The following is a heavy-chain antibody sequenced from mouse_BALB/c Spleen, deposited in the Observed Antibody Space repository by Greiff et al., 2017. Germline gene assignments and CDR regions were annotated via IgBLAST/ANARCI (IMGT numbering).Heavy chain of an antibody. J-gene: IGHJ3*01. CDR3: ARSPYYGSSYPFAY. CDR1: GYSITSDYA. CDR2: ISYSGST. D-gene: IGHD1-1*01. Sequence: EVQLVESGPGLVKPSQSLSLTCTVTGYSITSDYAWNWIRQFPGNKLEWMGYISYSGSTSYNPSLKSRISITRDTSKNQFFLQLNSVTTEDTATYYCARSPYYGSSYPFAYWGQGTLVTVSA. V-gene: IGHV3-2*02.